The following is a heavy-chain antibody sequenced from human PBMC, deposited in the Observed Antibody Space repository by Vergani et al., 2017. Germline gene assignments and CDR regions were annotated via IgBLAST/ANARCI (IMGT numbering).Heavy chain of an antibody. CDR1: GFTFSTYA. Sequence: EVQLLESGGSLKQPGGSVRLSCAASGFTFSTYAMHWVRQAPGKGLGWVSALTGGGGSTYYSDSFKGRFFIPRDNSRDTLYLQMNSLRPEDTATYYCVKDAGSYENFFDSWGQGTLVTVSS. J-gene: IGHJ4*02. D-gene: IGHD1-26*01. V-gene: IGHV3-23*01. CDR2: LTGGGGST. CDR3: VKDAGSYENFFDS.